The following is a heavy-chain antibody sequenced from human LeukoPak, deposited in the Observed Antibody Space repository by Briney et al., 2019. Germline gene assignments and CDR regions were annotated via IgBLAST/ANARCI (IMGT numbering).Heavy chain of an antibody. Sequence: GGSLRLSCAVSGFTFDDYAMQWVRHAPGEGLEWVSGIRWNSGSIGYEDPVKGRFPISRDNAKNSLYLQMNSLRAEDTALYYCAKGLYGSGSLVSALDYWGQGTLVTVSS. CDR1: GFTFDDYA. CDR3: AKGLYGSGSLVSALDY. CDR2: IRWNSGSI. D-gene: IGHD3-10*01. J-gene: IGHJ4*02. V-gene: IGHV3-9*01.